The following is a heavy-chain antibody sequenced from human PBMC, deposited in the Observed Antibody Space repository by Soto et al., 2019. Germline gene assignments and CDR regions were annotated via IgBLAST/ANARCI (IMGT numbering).Heavy chain of an antibody. CDR1: GGSISSESYF. CDR3: AALLGHCSGGTCFFRWFDP. D-gene: IGHD2-15*01. V-gene: IGHV4-39*01. Sequence: QLQLQESGPGLAKPSETLSLTCTVSGGSISSESYFWGWVRQPSGKGLEWVGTISYSGSPVFNPPLKGRATLSVDTSKNQFSLRLSAVTAADSAVYFCAALLGHCSGGTCFFRWFDPWGQGSLVTVSS. CDR2: ISYSGSP. J-gene: IGHJ5*02.